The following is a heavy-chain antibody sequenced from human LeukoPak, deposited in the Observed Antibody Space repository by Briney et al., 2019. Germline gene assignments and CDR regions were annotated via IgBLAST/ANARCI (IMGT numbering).Heavy chain of an antibody. D-gene: IGHD3-10*01. CDR3: TTFYGSGSYHGPYYFDY. Sequence: GGSLRLSCAASGFTFSNAWMSWVRQAPGKGLEWVGRIKSKTDGGTTDYAAPVKGRFTISRDDSKNTLYPQMNSLKTEDTAVYYWTTFYGSGSYHGPYYFDYWGQGTLVTVSS. CDR1: GFTFSNAW. J-gene: IGHJ4*02. CDR2: IKSKTDGGTT. V-gene: IGHV3-15*01.